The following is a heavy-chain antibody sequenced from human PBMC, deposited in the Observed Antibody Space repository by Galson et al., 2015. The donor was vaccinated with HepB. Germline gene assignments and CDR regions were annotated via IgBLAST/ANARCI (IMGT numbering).Heavy chain of an antibody. V-gene: IGHV3-21*06. D-gene: IGHD3-3*01. Sequence: SLRLSCAASGFIFSTYGMIWVRQAPGKGLEWVAFIDSSSTYKYYGGSLKGRCTISRDNAENSLHLQMNNLRAEDTAIYYCARVEPYDFWSPTHWFDSWGQGTPVTVSS. J-gene: IGHJ5*01. CDR3: ARVEPYDFWSPTHWFDS. CDR2: IDSSSTYK. CDR1: GFIFSTYG.